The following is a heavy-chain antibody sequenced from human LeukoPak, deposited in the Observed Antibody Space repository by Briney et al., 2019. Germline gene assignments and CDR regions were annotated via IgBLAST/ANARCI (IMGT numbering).Heavy chain of an antibody. V-gene: IGHV3-21*01. CDR3: ARFRAGQWLEYYFDY. D-gene: IGHD6-19*01. CDR1: GFTFSSYS. J-gene: IGHJ4*02. CDR2: ISSSSSYI. Sequence: KPGGSLRLSCAASGFTFSSYSMNWVRQAPGKGLEWVSSISSSSSYIYYADSVKGRFTISRDNAKNSLYLQMNSLRAEDTAVYYCARFRAGQWLEYYFDYWGQGTLVTVS.